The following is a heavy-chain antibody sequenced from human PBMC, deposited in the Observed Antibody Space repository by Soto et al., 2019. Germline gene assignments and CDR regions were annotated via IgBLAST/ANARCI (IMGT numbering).Heavy chain of an antibody. J-gene: IGHJ4*02. CDR3: ARVRREYNNSGPVDY. D-gene: IGHD6-6*01. V-gene: IGHV4-30-2*01. Sequence: QLQLQESGSGLVKPSQTLSLTCAVSGGSISSGDYSWNWIRQPPGKGLECIGYIYSGGSTYYNPSIPCRVTMSVDRSRNQSSLKLNSVTAADTAVYYCARVRREYNNSGPVDYWGQGTLVTVSS. CDR1: GGSISSGDYS. CDR2: IYSGGST.